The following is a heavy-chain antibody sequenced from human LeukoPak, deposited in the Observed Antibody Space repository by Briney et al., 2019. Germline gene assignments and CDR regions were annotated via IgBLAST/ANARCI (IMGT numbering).Heavy chain of an antibody. V-gene: IGHV4-34*01. Sequence: SETLSLTCAVTGGSLSGSYWSWIRQPPGKGLGWIGDVHENGRTYYNPSLMSRVAISVDTSKSQSSLRLGSVTAADTAVYYCARDWFHAIDYWGQGTLVTVSS. CDR2: VHENGRT. D-gene: IGHD2/OR15-2a*01. CDR3: ARDWFHAIDY. J-gene: IGHJ4*02. CDR1: GGSLSGSY.